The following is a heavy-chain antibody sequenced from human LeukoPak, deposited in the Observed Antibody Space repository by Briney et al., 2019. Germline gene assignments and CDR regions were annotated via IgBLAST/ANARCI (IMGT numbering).Heavy chain of an antibody. J-gene: IGHJ4*02. CDR1: GGSIDSYY. CDR2: IYYSGGT. D-gene: IGHD2-21*01. V-gene: IGHV4-59*01. Sequence: SETLSLTCSVSGGSIDSYYWSWIRQPPGPGLEWIGYIYYSGGTDYNPSLKSRVTISVDTSKNQFSLKLTSVTAADTAVYYCANILYNVGHFDYWGQGILVTVSS. CDR3: ANILYNVGHFDY.